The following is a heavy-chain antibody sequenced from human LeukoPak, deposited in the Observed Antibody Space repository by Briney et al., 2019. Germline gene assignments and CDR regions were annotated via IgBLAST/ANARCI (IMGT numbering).Heavy chain of an antibody. CDR3: AKQLGYCSDGSCYFPY. D-gene: IGHD2-15*01. J-gene: IGHJ4*02. CDR2: ISNNGGYT. Sequence: GGSLRLSCAVSGFTFSSSAMSWVRQAPGKGLEWVSAISNNGGYTYYADSVQGRFTISRDNSKSTLCLQMNSLRAEDTAVYYCAKQLGYCSDGSCYFPYWGQGTLVTVSS. V-gene: IGHV3-23*01. CDR1: GFTFSSSA.